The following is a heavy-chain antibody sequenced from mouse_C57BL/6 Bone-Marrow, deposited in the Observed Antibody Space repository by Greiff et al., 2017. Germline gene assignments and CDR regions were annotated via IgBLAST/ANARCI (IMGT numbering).Heavy chain of an antibody. CDR3: ARYITTVVAYYAIDY. J-gene: IGHJ4*01. Sequence: VQLLQSGAELSRPGASVKLSCKASGYTFTSYGISWVKQRTGPGLEWLGKIYPRSGNTYYKETFKGKATLTADKSSSNAYLELRSLTSEDSAVYFCARYITTVVAYYAIDYWGTGTSDTVSS. CDR1: GYTFTSYG. V-gene: IGHV1-81*01. CDR2: IYPRSGNT. D-gene: IGHD1-1*01.